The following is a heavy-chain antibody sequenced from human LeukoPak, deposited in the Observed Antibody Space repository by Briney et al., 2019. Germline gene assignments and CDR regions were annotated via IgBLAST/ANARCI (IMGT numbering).Heavy chain of an antibody. CDR2: IIPIFGTA. Sequence: SVKVPCKASGGTFSSYAISWVRQAPGQELEWMGGIIPIFGTANYAQKFQGRVTITTDESTSTAYMELSSLRSEDTAVYYCARASDSVWVIYRYRPYYYMDVWGKGTTVTVSS. D-gene: IGHD3-16*02. CDR1: GGTFSSYA. V-gene: IGHV1-69*05. J-gene: IGHJ6*03. CDR3: ARASDSVWVIYRYRPYYYMDV.